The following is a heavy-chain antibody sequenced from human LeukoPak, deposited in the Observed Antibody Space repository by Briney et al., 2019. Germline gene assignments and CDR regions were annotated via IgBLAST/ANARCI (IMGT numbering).Heavy chain of an antibody. V-gene: IGHV3-48*03. CDR3: ARVGYSYGYYYYGMDV. CDR1: GFTFSSFE. D-gene: IGHD5-18*01. Sequence: GGSLRLSCAASGFTFSSFEMNWVRQAPGKGLEWVSYISSSGSTINYAGSVKGRFTISRDNAKNSLYLQMDSLRGEDTAVYYCARVGYSYGYYYYGMDVWGQGTTVTVSS. CDR2: ISSSGSTI. J-gene: IGHJ6*02.